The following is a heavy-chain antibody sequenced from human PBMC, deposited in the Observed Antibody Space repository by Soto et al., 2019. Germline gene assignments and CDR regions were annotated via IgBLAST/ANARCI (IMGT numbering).Heavy chain of an antibody. J-gene: IGHJ6*02. D-gene: IGHD6-25*01. V-gene: IGHV3-30*18. CDR1: GFTFSSYG. Sequence: VQLVESGGGLVKPGGSLRLSCVASGFTFSSYGMHWVRQAPGKGLEWVAVISYDGSNKYYADSVKGRFTISRDNSKNTLYLQMNSLRAEDTAVYYCAKDLPRAAAVVYYYYGMDVWGQGTTVTVSS. CDR2: ISYDGSNK. CDR3: AKDLPRAAAVVYYYYGMDV.